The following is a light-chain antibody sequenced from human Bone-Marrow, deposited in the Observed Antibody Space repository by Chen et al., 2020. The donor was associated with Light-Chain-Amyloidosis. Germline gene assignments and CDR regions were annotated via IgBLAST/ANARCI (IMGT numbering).Light chain of an antibody. Sequence: SYELTQPPSVSVSPGQTARITCSGDDLPTKYAYWYQQKPGQAPVLVIHRDTERPSGISERVSGSSSGTTATLTISGVQAEDEADCQCQSADSSGTYEVIFGGGTKLTVL. CDR1: DLPTKY. CDR3: QSADSSGTYEVI. J-gene: IGLJ2*01. CDR2: RDT. V-gene: IGLV3-25*03.